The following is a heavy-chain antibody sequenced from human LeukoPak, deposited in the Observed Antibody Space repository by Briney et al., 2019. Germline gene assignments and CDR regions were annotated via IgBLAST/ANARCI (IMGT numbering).Heavy chain of an antibody. CDR2: IIPIFGTA. CDR1: GGTFSNYA. V-gene: IGHV1-69*06. CDR3: ARGRYTLAWFDP. J-gene: IGHJ5*02. D-gene: IGHD3-9*01. Sequence: ASVKVSCKASGGTFSNYAITWVRQVPGQGLEWMGGIIPIFGTANYAQKFQGRVTITADKSTSTAYMELSSLRSEDTAVYYCARGRYTLAWFDPWGQGTLVTVSS.